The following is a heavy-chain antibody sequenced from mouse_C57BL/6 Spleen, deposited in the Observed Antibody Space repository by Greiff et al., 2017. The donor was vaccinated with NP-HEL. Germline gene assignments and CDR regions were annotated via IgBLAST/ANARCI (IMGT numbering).Heavy chain of an antibody. J-gene: IGHJ2*01. CDR3: ARHYGSSYGYFDY. D-gene: IGHD1-1*01. V-gene: IGHV1-80*01. Sequence: QVQLQQSGAELVKPGASVKISCKASGYAFSSYWMNWVKQRPGKGLEWIGQIYPGDGDTNYNGKFKGKATLTADTSSSTAYMQLSSLTSEDSAVYFWARHYGSSYGYFDYWGQGTTLTVSS. CDR2: IYPGDGDT. CDR1: GYAFSSYW.